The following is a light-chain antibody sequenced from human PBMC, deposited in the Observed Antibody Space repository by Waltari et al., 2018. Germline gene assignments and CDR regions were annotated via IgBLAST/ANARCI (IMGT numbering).Light chain of an antibody. Sequence: EIVLTQSPATLSLFPGERATLSCRASQSVSSYLAWYQQKPGQAPRLLIYDASNRATGIPARFRGSGSGTDFTLTISSLEPEDFAVYYCQQRSNWPLTFGPGTKVDIK. CDR3: QQRSNWPLT. CDR2: DAS. CDR1: QSVSSY. V-gene: IGKV3-11*01. J-gene: IGKJ3*01.